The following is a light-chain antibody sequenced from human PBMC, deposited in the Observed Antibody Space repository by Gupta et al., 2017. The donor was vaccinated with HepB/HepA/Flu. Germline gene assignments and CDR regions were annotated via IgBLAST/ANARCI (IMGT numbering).Light chain of an antibody. V-gene: IGKV3-20*01. CDR3: QQYGSSRT. CDR1: QSITSDY. J-gene: IGKJ1*01. CDR2: GAS. Sequence: EIVLTQSPGTLSLSPGERATLSCRASQSITSDYLGWYQQKPGQSPRLLIYGASSRATGIPDRFSGSGSGTDFTLTISRLESEDFAVYYCQQYGSSRTFGQGTKVEIK.